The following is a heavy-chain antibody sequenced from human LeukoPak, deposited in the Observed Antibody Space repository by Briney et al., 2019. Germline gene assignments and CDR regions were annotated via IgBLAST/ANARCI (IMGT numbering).Heavy chain of an antibody. CDR2: MSSAGRTI. V-gene: IGHV3-11*01. J-gene: IGHJ6*03. D-gene: IGHD1-26*01. CDR3: AKNRGAGSHYYYHMNV. CDR1: GFPFSDYY. Sequence: PGGSLRLSCAASGFPFSDYYMSWIRQAPGKGLEWVAFMSSAGRTIYYADSVKGRFTISRDNSKNTLYLQLNSLRVEDTAVYYCAKNRGAGSHYYYHMNVWGKGTTVTVSS.